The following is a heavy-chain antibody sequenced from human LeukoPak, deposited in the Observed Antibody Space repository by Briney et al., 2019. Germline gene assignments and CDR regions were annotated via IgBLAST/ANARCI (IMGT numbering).Heavy chain of an antibody. CDR1: GFTFSNYA. D-gene: IGHD3-10*01. Sequence: TGGPLRLSCAASGFTFSNYAMSWVRQAPGKGLEWVSGIGDTGGTTFYADSVKGRFTISRDNSKNTLSLQMNSLRAEDTAVYYCAKDHGAGSYYNHPDYWGQGSLVSVSS. J-gene: IGHJ4*02. CDR3: AKDHGAGSYYNHPDY. V-gene: IGHV3-23*01. CDR2: IGDTGGTT.